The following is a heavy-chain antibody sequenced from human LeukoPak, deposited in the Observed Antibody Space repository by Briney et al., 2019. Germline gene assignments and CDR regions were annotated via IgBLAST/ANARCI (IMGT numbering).Heavy chain of an antibody. CDR3: ARMAITNNYYGMDL. V-gene: IGHV1-69*13. CDR1: GGTFSSYA. CDR2: IIPIFGTA. J-gene: IGHJ6*02. Sequence: SVKDSCTASGGTFSSYAVSWVRRAPGQGLEWMRGIIPIFGTANYAQKFQGRVTITADESTSTAYMELSSLRSEDTAVYYCARMAITNNYYGMDLSGQGTTVTVSS. D-gene: IGHD4/OR15-4a*01.